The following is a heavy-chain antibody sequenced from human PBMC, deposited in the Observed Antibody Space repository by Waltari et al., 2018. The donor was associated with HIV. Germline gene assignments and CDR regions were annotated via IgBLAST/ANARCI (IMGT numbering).Heavy chain of an antibody. D-gene: IGHD3-3*01. CDR3: ARKLYYFWSGYSAVMDV. Sequence: QVQLVQSGTEVKKPGDSVKGSCKASGYTFTSYSIRWGRQAPGQGLEWMGWISTYNCNTNDAQKLHDRVTMTTDTSTSTAYMELRSLRSDDTAVYYCARKLYYFWSGYSAVMDVWGQGTPVTVSS. V-gene: IGHV1-18*01. CDR2: ISTYNCNT. CDR1: GYTFTSYS. J-gene: IGHJ6*02.